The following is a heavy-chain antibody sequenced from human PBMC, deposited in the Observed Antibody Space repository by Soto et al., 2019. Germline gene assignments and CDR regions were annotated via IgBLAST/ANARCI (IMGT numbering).Heavy chain of an antibody. J-gene: IGHJ4*02. V-gene: IGHV2-5*02. CDR3: AHITFNYGDAYYFDY. CDR1: GFSLSTSGVG. D-gene: IGHD4-17*01. CDR2: IYWDDDK. Sequence: QITLKESGPTLVKPTQTLTLTCTFSGFSLSTSGVGVGWIRQPPGKALEWLALIYWDDDKRYSPSLKSRLTITKDTSKNQVVLTMTNMAPVDTATYYCAHITFNYGDAYYFDYWGQGTLVTVSS.